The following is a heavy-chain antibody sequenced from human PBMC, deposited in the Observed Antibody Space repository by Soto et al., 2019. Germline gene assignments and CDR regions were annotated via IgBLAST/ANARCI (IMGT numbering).Heavy chain of an antibody. J-gene: IGHJ4*02. CDR2: LNPNSVDT. CDR3: ATSGGGWYLY. Sequence: QVQLVQSGAEVKKPGASVKVSCKASGYTFSSYDINWVRQATAQGLEWMGWLNPNSVDTGYAQKFQGRVTLTRNTSINTAYIELSSLTSDDTAVYYCATSGGGWYLYWGQGTLVTVSS. CDR1: GYTFSSYD. D-gene: IGHD6-19*01. V-gene: IGHV1-8*01.